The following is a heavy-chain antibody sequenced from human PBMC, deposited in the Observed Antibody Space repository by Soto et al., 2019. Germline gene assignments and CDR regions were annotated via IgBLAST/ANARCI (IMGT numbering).Heavy chain of an antibody. CDR2: MNPNSGNT. J-gene: IGHJ4*02. CDR3: ARVLSGSSLFDY. CDR1: GSTFTSYD. Sequence: GSVKVSCKASGSTFTSYDINWVRQATGQGLEWMGWMNPNSGNTGYAQKFQGRVTMTRNTSISTAYMELSSLRPEDTAVYYCARVLSGSSLFDYWGQGTLVTVSA. D-gene: IGHD1-26*01. V-gene: IGHV1-8*01.